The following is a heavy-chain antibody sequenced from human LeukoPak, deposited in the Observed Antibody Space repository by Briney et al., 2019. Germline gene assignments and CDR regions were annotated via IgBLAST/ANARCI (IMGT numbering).Heavy chain of an antibody. CDR3: ARASIRYYDSSAYSH. Sequence: SETLSLTCTVSGDFISTYYWSWIRQPPGEGLEWIGYVYYTGSTNYNPSLKGRVTISVDTSKNQFFLKLSSVTAADTAMYYCARASIRYYDSSAYSHWGQGALVTVSS. D-gene: IGHD3-22*01. CDR1: GDFISTYY. V-gene: IGHV4-59*01. J-gene: IGHJ4*02. CDR2: VYYTGST.